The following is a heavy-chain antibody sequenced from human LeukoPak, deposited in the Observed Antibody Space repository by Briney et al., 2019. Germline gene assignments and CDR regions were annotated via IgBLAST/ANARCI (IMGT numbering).Heavy chain of an antibody. Sequence: PGGSLRLSCAASGFTFSDAWMTWVRQAPGKGLEWVGRIKRKTDGGTTDYAAPVKGRFTISRDDSKNTLYLQMNCLKTEDTAVYYCTSTLVLRGQGTLVTVSS. CDR3: TSTLVL. CDR2: IKRKTDGGTT. CDR1: GFTFSDAW. J-gene: IGHJ4*02. D-gene: IGHD5/OR15-5a*01. V-gene: IGHV3-15*01.